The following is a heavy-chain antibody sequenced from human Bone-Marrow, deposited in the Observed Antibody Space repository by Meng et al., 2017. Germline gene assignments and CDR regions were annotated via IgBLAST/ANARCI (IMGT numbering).Heavy chain of an antibody. D-gene: IGHD2-21*01. CDR3: RLAYCMGDCVDY. J-gene: IGHJ4*02. Sequence: QVQVQQWGAGLLKRSETLSPTCAFHGGSFSAYDWSWIRQPPGKGLEWLVQINHSGSTNDNPSLKSRVPISIDTSRNQLSLKLSSVTAADTAVYYYRLAYCMGDCVDYWGQGTLVTVSS. V-gene: IGHV4-34*01. CDR2: INHSGST. CDR1: GGSFSAYD.